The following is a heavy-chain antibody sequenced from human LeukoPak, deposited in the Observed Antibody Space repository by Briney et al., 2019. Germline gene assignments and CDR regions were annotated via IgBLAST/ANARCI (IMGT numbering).Heavy chain of an antibody. V-gene: IGHV1-46*01. CDR1: GYTLTELS. CDR3: ARDKERVDYSNGETNFDY. CDR2: INPSGGST. D-gene: IGHD4-11*01. J-gene: IGHJ4*02. Sequence: ASVKVSCKVSGYTLTELSMHWVRQAPGQGLEWMGIINPSGGSTSYAQKFQGRVTMTRDTSTSTVYMELSSLRSEDTAVYYCARDKERVDYSNGETNFDYWGQGTLVTVSS.